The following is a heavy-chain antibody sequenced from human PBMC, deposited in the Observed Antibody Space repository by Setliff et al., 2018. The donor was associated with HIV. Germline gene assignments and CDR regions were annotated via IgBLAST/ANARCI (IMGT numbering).Heavy chain of an antibody. CDR2: ISDSGTTT. CDR1: GFNFNLYS. V-gene: IGHV3-48*04. J-gene: IGHJ4*02. Sequence: PGGSLRLSCAASGFNFNLYSMNWVRQAPGKGLEWISYISDSGTTTHYSDSGWGRFTVSRDNTKNLLFLQMNSLEVDDTAVYYCARDDDTTSHYGLFEFWGQGTLVTVSS. CDR3: ARDDDTTSHYGLFEF. D-gene: IGHD3-22*01.